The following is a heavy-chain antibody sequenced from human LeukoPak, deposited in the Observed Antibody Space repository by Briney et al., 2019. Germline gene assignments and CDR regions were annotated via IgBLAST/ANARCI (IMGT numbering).Heavy chain of an antibody. V-gene: IGHV1-2*02. J-gene: IGHJ1*01. D-gene: IGHD1-26*01. CDR2: INPNSGGT. Sequence: KPGASVKVSCKASGXTFTGYYLHWVRQAPGQGLDWMGWINPNSGGTTYAQNFKGRVTMTWDTSISTAYMELSRLRSDDTAVYYCAGEWELLRKYLYHWGQGTLVTVSS. CDR3: AGEWELLRKYLYH. CDR1: GXTFTGYY.